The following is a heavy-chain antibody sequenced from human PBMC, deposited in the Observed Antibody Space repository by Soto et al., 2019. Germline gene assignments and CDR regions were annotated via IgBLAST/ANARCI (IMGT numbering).Heavy chain of an antibody. Sequence: SETLSLTCTVSGGSTTSDYWSWIRHPPGKGLEWLGYIFHSLGAKYNPSLGSRGTISLDTSKNQLSLSLRSVTAADMAIYFCVRDLNGSGDYWGQGTLVTVSS. J-gene: IGHJ4*02. D-gene: IGHD3-10*01. CDR1: GGSTTSDY. CDR3: VRDLNGSGDY. V-gene: IGHV4-59*01. CDR2: IFHSLGA.